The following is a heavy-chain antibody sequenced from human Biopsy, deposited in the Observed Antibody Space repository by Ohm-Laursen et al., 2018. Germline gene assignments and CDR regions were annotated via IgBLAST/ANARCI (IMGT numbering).Heavy chain of an antibody. D-gene: IGHD1-7*01. CDR1: GYTFTSYD. CDR2: LNPVSGDS. J-gene: IGHJ5*02. CDR3: GRAVRNQLLTDP. Sequence: SGKVSCKTSGYTFTSYDITWVRQAPGQGPEWIGWLNPVSGDSNFGQKFQGRVTVTSDTSISTAYMELSGLTSDDTATYYCGRAVRNQLLTDPWGQGTLVTVTS. V-gene: IGHV1-8*01.